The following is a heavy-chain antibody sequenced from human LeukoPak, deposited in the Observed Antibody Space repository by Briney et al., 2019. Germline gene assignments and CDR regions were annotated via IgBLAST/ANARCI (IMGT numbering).Heavy chain of an antibody. CDR2: ISYDGSNK. CDR3: AKGAIAAADVFDY. V-gene: IGHV3-30*18. Sequence: GGSLRLSCAASGFTFSSYGMHWVRQAPGKGLEWVAVISYDGSNKYYADSVKARFTISRDNPKNTLYLQMNSLRAEDTAVYYCAKGAIAAADVFDYWGQGTLVTVSS. J-gene: IGHJ4*02. CDR1: GFTFSSYG. D-gene: IGHD6-13*01.